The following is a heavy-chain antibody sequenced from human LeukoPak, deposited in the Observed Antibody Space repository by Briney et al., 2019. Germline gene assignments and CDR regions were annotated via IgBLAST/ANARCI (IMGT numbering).Heavy chain of an antibody. CDR3: AKDRPSGGYYGGPDY. D-gene: IGHD1-26*01. Sequence: GGSLRLSCAASGFTFSSYGMHWVRQAPGKGLEWVAVISYDGSNKYYADSVKGRFTISRDNSKNTLYLQMNSLRAEDTAVYYCAKDRPSGGYYGGPDYWGQGTLVAVSS. V-gene: IGHV3-30*18. CDR2: ISYDGSNK. CDR1: GFTFSSYG. J-gene: IGHJ4*02.